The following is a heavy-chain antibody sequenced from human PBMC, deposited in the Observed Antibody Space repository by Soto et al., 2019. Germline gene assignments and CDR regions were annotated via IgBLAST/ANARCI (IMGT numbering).Heavy chain of an antibody. CDR3: ARYRRVGANTDAYDS. CDR1: GYAFTSFG. V-gene: IGHV1-18*01. D-gene: IGHD1-26*01. Sequence: QVQLVQSGAEVKKPGASVKVSCKASGYAFTSFGITWVRQAPGQGLAWMGWIGTYHGNTNYAQKLQGRVTMTRDTSTTTTHMELRSMTSDNTAGYYCARYRRVGANTDAYDSWGQGTMVTVSS. J-gene: IGHJ3*02. CDR2: IGTYHGNT.